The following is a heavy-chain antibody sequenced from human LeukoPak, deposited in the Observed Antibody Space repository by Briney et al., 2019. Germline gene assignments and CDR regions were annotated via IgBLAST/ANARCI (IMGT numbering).Heavy chain of an antibody. D-gene: IGHD1-26*01. CDR1: GLTFNSYA. J-gene: IGHJ2*01. CDR3: ARSPYLGSGYFDL. V-gene: IGHV3-30*01. Sequence: GGSLRLSCAASGLTFNSYAMHWVRQAPGKGLERVALISYDGTKKYFADSVKGRFTISRDNSMKTLDLQMNTLSADDTAIYYCARSPYLGSGYFDLWGRGTLVTVSS. CDR2: ISYDGTKK.